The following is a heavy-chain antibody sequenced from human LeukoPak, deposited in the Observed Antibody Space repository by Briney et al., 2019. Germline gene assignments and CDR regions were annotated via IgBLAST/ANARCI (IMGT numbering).Heavy chain of an antibody. CDR3: TRGRGYSYGYPDY. D-gene: IGHD5-18*01. CDR2: IRSKTYGGTT. J-gene: IGHJ4*02. Sequence: GGSLRLSCTASGFTFGDYAMSWFRQASGKGLEWVGFIRSKTYGGTTEYAASVKDRFTISRDDSKSIAYLQMNSLKTEDTAVYYCTRGRGYSYGYPDYWGQGTLVTVSS. V-gene: IGHV3-49*03. CDR1: GFTFGDYA.